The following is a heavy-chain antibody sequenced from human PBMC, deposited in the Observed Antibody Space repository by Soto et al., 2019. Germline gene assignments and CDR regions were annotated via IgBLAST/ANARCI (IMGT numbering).Heavy chain of an antibody. CDR1: GGTFSNYA. CDR3: ARGPYGYYEKSGEYYAEYFQH. V-gene: IGHV1-69*12. D-gene: IGHD3-22*01. CDR2: LIPISGTA. Sequence: QVQLVQSGAEVKKPGSSVKVSCKASGGTFSNYAIAWVRQAPGQGLEWMGGLIPISGTANYAQKFQGRVTITADESTSTADMELRSLRSEDTAVYYCARGPYGYYEKSGEYYAEYFQHWGQGTLVTVSS. J-gene: IGHJ1*01.